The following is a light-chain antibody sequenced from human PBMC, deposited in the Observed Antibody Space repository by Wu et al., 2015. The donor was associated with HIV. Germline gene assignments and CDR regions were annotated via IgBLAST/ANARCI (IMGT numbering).Light chain of an antibody. Sequence: DIQMTQSPSSLSASVGDRVTITCRASQSISLYLNWYQQKPGKAPKLLIYAASSLQSGVPSRFSGSGSGTDFTLTITSLQSDDFATYYCQQYNGYPQTFGQGTKVEIK. CDR1: QSISLY. CDR2: AAS. J-gene: IGKJ1*01. V-gene: IGKV1-39*01. CDR3: QQYNGYPQT.